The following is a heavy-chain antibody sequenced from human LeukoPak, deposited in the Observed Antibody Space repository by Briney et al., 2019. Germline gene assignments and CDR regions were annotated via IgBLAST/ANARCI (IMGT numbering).Heavy chain of an antibody. J-gene: IGHJ6*02. V-gene: IGHV3-48*01. Sequence: GGSLRLSCAASGFTFSRHPRNWVRQAPGKGLEWVSYISPGTIYYADSVKGRFTISRDNAKNSLYLQMNSLRAEDTAVYYCTRDGRVAYEMDVWGQGTTVTVSS. CDR2: ISPGTI. D-gene: IGHD2-15*01. CDR1: GFTFSRHP. CDR3: TRDGRVAYEMDV.